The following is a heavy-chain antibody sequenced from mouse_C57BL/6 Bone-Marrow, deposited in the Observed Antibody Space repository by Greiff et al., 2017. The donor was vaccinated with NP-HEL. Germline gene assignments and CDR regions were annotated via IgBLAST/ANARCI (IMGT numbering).Heavy chain of an antibody. CDR1: GYTFTSYW. CDR2: IYPGNSDT. CDR3: TYYSNLWYFDV. V-gene: IGHV1-5*01. J-gene: IGHJ1*03. Sequence: VQLQQSGTVLARPGASVKMSCKTSGYTFTSYWMHWVKQRPGQGLEWIGSIYPGNSDTSYNQKFNGKAKLTAVTSASTAYMELSSLTNEDSAVYYCTYYSNLWYFDVWGTGTTVTVSS. D-gene: IGHD2-5*01.